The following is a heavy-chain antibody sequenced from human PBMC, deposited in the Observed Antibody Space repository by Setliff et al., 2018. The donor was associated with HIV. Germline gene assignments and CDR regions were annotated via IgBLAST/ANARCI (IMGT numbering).Heavy chain of an antibody. CDR2: INHSGIT. CDR1: GGSFSGSY. D-gene: IGHD3-22*01. CDR3: ARDEPHQYDSRTSYGP. J-gene: IGHJ5*02. V-gene: IGHV4-34*01. Sequence: SETLSLTCAVYGGSFSGSYWSWIRQAPGKGLEWIGEINHSGITHYNPSLETRVTMFADTSKNQFSLKLSSVTAADTAVYYCARDEPHQYDSRTSYGPWGPGIVVTVS.